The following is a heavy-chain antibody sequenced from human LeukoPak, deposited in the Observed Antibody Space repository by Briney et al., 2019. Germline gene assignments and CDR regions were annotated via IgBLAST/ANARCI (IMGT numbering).Heavy chain of an antibody. J-gene: IGHJ6*03. Sequence: PSETLSLTCTVSGDSISSGDYYWSWIRQPAGKGLEWIGRISSSGSTNYNPSLKSRVTISVDTSKDQFSLKLSSVTAADTAVYYCARAFDSGSQAYFYYMDVWGKGTTVTISS. D-gene: IGHD3-10*01. CDR3: ARAFDSGSQAYFYYMDV. CDR1: GDSISSGDYY. V-gene: IGHV4-61*02. CDR2: ISSSGST.